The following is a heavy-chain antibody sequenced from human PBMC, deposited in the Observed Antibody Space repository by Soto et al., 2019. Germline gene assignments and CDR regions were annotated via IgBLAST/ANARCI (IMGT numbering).Heavy chain of an antibody. D-gene: IGHD2-21*02. J-gene: IGHJ4*02. CDR3: AKGTEYCGGDCNYLFDY. V-gene: IGHV3-23*01. CDR2: ISAGGDKT. Sequence: VGSLRLSCAASGFTFNTHGMTWVRQAPGKGLEWVSAISAGGDKTYYADSVKGRITISRDNSKNTVYMQMKSLGAEDTAVYYCAKGTEYCGGDCNYLFDYWGQGTVVTVSS. CDR1: GFTFNTHG.